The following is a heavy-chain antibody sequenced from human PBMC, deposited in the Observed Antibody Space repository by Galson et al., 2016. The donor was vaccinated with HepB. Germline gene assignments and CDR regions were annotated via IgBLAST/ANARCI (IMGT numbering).Heavy chain of an antibody. V-gene: IGHV3-21*01. CDR1: GFTFSDYT. CDR3: ASGGILAKLQR. Sequence: SLRLSCAAPGFTFSDYTIHWVRQAPGKGLEWISSISTGGGYIYYAESVKGRFTISRDNTKNSLFLHLNSLRAEDTALYYCASGGILAKLQRWGQGTMVTVSS. J-gene: IGHJ1*01. D-gene: IGHD6-25*01. CDR2: ISTGGGYI.